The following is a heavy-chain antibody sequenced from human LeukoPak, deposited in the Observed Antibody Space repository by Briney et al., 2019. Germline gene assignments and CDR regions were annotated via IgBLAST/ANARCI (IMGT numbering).Heavy chain of an antibody. J-gene: IGHJ4*02. CDR3: ARTTDELYPVWSGYWH. CDR2: INHSGST. Sequence: ASETLSLTCAVYGGSFSGYYWSWIRQPPGKGLEWIGEINHSGSTSYNPSLKSRVTISVDTSKNQFSLKLSSVTAADTAVYYCARTTDELYPVWSGYWHWGQGTLATVSS. V-gene: IGHV4-34*01. D-gene: IGHD3-3*01. CDR1: GGSFSGYY.